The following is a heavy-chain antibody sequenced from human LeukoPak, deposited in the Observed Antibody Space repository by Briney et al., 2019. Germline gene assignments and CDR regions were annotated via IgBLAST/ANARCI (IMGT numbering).Heavy chain of an antibody. Sequence: PGGSLRLSCVASVLTVNSNYMSWVRQAPGKGLEWVSAIYSGGATYYADSVKGRFTVSRDDSKNTLYLQMYRLRVEDTAMYYCVSQKWLYAFDIWGQGTMVTVSS. V-gene: IGHV3-53*01. CDR2: IYSGGAT. CDR3: VSQKWLYAFDI. CDR1: VLTVNSNY. J-gene: IGHJ3*02. D-gene: IGHD5-24*01.